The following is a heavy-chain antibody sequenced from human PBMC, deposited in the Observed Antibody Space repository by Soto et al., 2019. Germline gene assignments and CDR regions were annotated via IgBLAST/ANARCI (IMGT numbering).Heavy chain of an antibody. J-gene: IGHJ4*02. CDR1: GYTFTSYN. CDR3: ASDRTRDGYNH. D-gene: IGHD5-12*01. Sequence: QVQLVQSGAEVKKPGASVKVSCKASGYTFTSYNMHWGRQAPGQGLGWMGIINPRGGSTSYAQKFQGRVTMTRDTSTSTVYMELSSLRSEDTAVYYCASDRTRDGYNHWGQGTLVTVSS. CDR2: INPRGGST. V-gene: IGHV1-46*01.